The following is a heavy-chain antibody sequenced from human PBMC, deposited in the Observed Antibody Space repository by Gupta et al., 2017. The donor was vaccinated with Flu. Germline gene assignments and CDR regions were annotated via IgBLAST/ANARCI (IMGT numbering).Heavy chain of an antibody. Sequence: QITLKESGPTLVKPTQTLTLTCTFSGFSLSTSGVGVGWIRQPPGKALEWLALIYWNDDKRYRPSLKSRLTITKDTSKNQVVLTMTNMDPVDTATYYCATTTLYDFWSGYYPSAEYFQHWGQGTLVTVSS. CDR1: GFSLSTSGVG. D-gene: IGHD3-3*01. CDR2: IYWNDDK. CDR3: ATTTLYDFWSGYYPSAEYFQH. V-gene: IGHV2-5*01. J-gene: IGHJ1*01.